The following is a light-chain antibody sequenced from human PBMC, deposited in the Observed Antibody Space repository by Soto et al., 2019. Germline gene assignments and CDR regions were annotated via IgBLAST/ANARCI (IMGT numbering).Light chain of an antibody. CDR2: GAS. J-gene: IGKJ4*01. Sequence: DIEMTQSPSSVSASVGDTVTITCRASQGVGVWLGWYQQKPGTAPHLLIYGASSLQVGVPARFSGSGSGADFILTINRLEPEDFAAYFCQQDDRHPLTFGGGTKLEIK. CDR3: QQDDRHPLT. V-gene: IGKV1-12*01. CDR1: QGVGVW.